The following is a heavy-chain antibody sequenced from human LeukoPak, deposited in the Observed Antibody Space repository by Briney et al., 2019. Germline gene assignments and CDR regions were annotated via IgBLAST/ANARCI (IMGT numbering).Heavy chain of an antibody. V-gene: IGHV4-4*07. CDR1: GGSISSYH. CDR3: ARDFKRKEWFGDRNWFDP. CDR2: IYTSGST. D-gene: IGHD3-10*01. Sequence: SETLSLTCTVSGGSISSYHWSWIRQPAGKGLEWIGRIYTSGSTNYNPSLKGRVTMSVDTSKNQFSLKLSSVTAADTAVYYCARDFKRKEWFGDRNWFDPWGQETLVTVSS. J-gene: IGHJ5*02.